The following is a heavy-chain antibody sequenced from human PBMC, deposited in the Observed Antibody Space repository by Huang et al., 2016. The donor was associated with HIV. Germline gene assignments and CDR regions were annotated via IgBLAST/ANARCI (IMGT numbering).Heavy chain of an antibody. Sequence: EVQLVESGGGLVQPGKSLRLSCAASEFTFSTFAMRWVRQAPGKGLEWVSGISGRGGVPQYADSVRGRFTISRDNSLKTLDRQMNSLTAEDTAVYYCAKDPYRSAWHSETSRYYYYGMDVWGQGTTVTVSS. CDR1: EFTFSTFA. V-gene: IGHV3-23*04. CDR3: AKDPYRSAWHSETSRYYYYGMDV. J-gene: IGHJ6*02. CDR2: ISGRGGVP. D-gene: IGHD6-19*01.